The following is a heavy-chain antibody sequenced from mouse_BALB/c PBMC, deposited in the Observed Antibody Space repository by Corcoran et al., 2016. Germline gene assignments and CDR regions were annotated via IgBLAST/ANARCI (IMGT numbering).Heavy chain of an antibody. CDR3: ARSTTVVVPGYFDY. Sequence: EVQLQQSGPELVKPGASVKISCKTSGYTYTEYTMHWVKQSQGKSLEWSGGINPNNGGTSYNQKFKGKATLTVDKSSSTAYMELRSLTSEDSAVYYCARSTTVVVPGYFDYWGQGTTLTVSS. V-gene: IGHV1-18*01. CDR2: INPNNGGT. CDR1: GYTYTEYT. D-gene: IGHD1-1*01. J-gene: IGHJ2*01.